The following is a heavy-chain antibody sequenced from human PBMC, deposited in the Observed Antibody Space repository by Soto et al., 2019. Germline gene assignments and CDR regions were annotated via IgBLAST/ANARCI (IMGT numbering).Heavy chain of an antibody. CDR1: GFTFSSYA. V-gene: IGHV3-23*01. J-gene: IGHJ4*02. CDR3: ANRPGYYDSSGYY. Sequence: EVQLLESGGGLVQPGGSLRLSCAASGFTFSSYAMSWVRQAPGKGLEWVSAISGSGGSTYYADSVKGRFTISRDNSKNTLYLQMSSLRAEDTAVYYCANRPGYYDSSGYYWGQGTLVTVSS. D-gene: IGHD3-22*01. CDR2: ISGSGGST.